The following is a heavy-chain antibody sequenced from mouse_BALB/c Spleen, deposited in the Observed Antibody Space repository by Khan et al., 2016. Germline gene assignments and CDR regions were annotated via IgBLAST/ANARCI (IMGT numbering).Heavy chain of an antibody. V-gene: IGHV1-7*01. CDR2: INPSTGYT. Sequence: VQLQESGAELAKPGASVKMSCKASGYTFTSYWMHWVKQRPGQGLEWIGYINPSTGYTEYNQKFKDKATLTADKSSSTAYMQLSSLTSEDSAVXYCARKDSSFAYWGQGTLVTVSA. CDR3: ARKDSSFAY. J-gene: IGHJ3*01. CDR1: GYTFTSYW.